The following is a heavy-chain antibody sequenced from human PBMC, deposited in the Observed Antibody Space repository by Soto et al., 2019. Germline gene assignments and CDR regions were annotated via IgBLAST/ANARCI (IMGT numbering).Heavy chain of an antibody. CDR1: GDSFNDYY. D-gene: IGHD5-12*01. Sequence: QVQLVQSGAEVRKPGASVTVSCRSSGDSFNDYYIHWVRQAPGQGLGWMGWINPNSGVTKYAQKFQGWVSMTRDTSIRTVYMQLSRLRSDDTAVYYCARESGGATAPLDYYYFYMDVWGTGTTVTVSS. J-gene: IGHJ6*03. V-gene: IGHV1-2*04. CDR2: INPNSGVT. CDR3: ARESGGATAPLDYYYFYMDV.